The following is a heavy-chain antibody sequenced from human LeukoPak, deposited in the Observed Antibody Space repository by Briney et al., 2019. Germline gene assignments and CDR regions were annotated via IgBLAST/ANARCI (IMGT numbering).Heavy chain of an antibody. CDR1: GFTFSSYA. CDR3: ARRGGGRWGIAAAGYHDY. V-gene: IGHV3-64*01. CDR2: ISSNGGST. Sequence: GGSLRLSCAASGFTFSSYAMHWVRQAPGKGLEYVSAISSNGGSTYYANSVKGRFTISRDNSKNTLYLQMGNLRAEDMAVYYCARRGGGRWGIAAAGYHDYWGQGTLVTVSS. J-gene: IGHJ4*02. D-gene: IGHD6-13*01.